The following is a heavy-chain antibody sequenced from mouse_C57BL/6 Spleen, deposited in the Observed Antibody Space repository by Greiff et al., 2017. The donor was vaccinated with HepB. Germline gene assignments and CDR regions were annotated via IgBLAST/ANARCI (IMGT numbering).Heavy chain of an antibody. Sequence: VQLQQSGAELAKPGASVKLSCKASGYTFTSYWMHWVKQRPGQGLEWIGYINPSSGYTKYNQKFKDKATLTADKSSSTAYMQLSSLTYEDSAVYYCASGYSNYVGAMDYWGQGTSVTVSS. CDR1: GYTFTSYW. CDR3: ASGYSNYVGAMDY. V-gene: IGHV1-7*01. D-gene: IGHD2-5*01. J-gene: IGHJ4*01. CDR2: INPSSGYT.